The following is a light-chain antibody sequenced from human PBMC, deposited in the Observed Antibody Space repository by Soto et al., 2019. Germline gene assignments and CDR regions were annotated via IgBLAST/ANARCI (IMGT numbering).Light chain of an antibody. V-gene: IGLV2-14*01. Sequence: QSALTQPASVSGSPGQSITISCTGTSSDLAIYNYVSWYQQQPGKAPKLMIYQVTNRPSGVSNRFSGSRSGNTASLTISGLQAEDEADYYCCSYAGSYTLVVFGGGTKLTVL. CDR3: CSYAGSYTLVV. CDR1: SSDLAIYNY. CDR2: QVT. J-gene: IGLJ2*01.